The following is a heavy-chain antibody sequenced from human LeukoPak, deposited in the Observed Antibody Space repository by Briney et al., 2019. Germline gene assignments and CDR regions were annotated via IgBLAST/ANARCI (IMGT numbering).Heavy chain of an antibody. V-gene: IGHV4-34*01. CDR3: ARQLYYDSSGLGLYYYYYMDV. Sequence: SETLSLTCAVYGGSFSGYYWSWIRQPPGKGLEWIGEINHSGSTNYNPSLKSRVTISVDTSKNQFSLKLSSVTAADTAVYYCARQLYYDSSGLGLYYYYYMDVWGKGTTVTISS. CDR2: INHSGST. CDR1: GGSFSGYY. J-gene: IGHJ6*03. D-gene: IGHD3-22*01.